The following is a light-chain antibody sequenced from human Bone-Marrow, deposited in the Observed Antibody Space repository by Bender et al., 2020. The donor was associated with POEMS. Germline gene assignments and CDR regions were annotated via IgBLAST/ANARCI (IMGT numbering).Light chain of an antibody. CDR3: ATWDDTLGYV. CDR1: NFNIEDNY. J-gene: IGLJ1*01. CDR2: RNN. V-gene: IGLV1-47*01. Sequence: QSVLTQPPSASGTPGQRVTISCSGSNFNIEDNYIYRYQQVPGMAPKLLIFRNNQRPSGVPGRFSGSKSGTSASLAISGLRSEDESDYFCATWDDTLGYVFGSGTRVTV.